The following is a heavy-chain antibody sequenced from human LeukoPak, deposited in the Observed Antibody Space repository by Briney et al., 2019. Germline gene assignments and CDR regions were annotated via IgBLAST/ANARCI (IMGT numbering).Heavy chain of an antibody. CDR1: GVSISGSSYY. CDR2: IYYTGST. D-gene: IGHD2/OR15-2a*01. CDR3: ARKRGAFPSL. Sequence: PSETLSLTCTVSGVSISGSSYYWAWIRQPPGKGLEYIGNIYYTGSTYYNPSLKSRVTISLDTSKNQFSLRLTSVTAADTAVYYCARKRGAFPSLWGPGTMVTVSS. J-gene: IGHJ3*01. V-gene: IGHV4-39*07.